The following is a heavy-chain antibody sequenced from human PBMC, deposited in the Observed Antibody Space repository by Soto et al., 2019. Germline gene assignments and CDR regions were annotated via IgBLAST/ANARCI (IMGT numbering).Heavy chain of an antibody. J-gene: IGHJ4*02. CDR3: AKVSSVAFDY. CDR2: ISWNSGSL. V-gene: IGHV3-9*01. Sequence: EVQLVESGGGLVQPGRSLRLSCAASGFTFDDYAMHWVRQAPGEGLEWVSGISWNSGSLGYADSVKGRFTISRDHANNSLYLQMNSLRAEDTALYYCAKVSSVAFDYWGQGTLVTVSS. CDR1: GFTFDDYA.